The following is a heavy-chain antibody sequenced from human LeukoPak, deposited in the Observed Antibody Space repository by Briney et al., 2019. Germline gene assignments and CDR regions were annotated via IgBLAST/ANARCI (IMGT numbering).Heavy chain of an antibody. J-gene: IGHJ5*02. CDR1: GYTFTGYY. V-gene: IGHV1-2*04. CDR2: ITPNSGGT. CDR3: AREGGYYLNWFDP. D-gene: IGHD3-22*01. Sequence: GASVKVSCKASGYTFTGYYMHWVRQAPGQGLEWMGWITPNSGGTNYAQKFQGWVTMTRDTSISTAYMELSRLRSDVTAVYYCAREGGYYLNWFDPWGQGTLVTVSS.